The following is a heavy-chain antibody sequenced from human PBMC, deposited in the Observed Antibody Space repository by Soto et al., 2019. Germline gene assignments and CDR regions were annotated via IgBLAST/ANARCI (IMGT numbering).Heavy chain of an antibody. V-gene: IGHV1-46*01. CDR2: INPSGGST. CDR3: ARDIVVVPAAHYYYGMDV. J-gene: IGHJ6*02. Sequence: QVQLVQSGAEVKKPGASVKVSCKASGYTFTSYYMHWVRQAPGQGLEWMGIINPSGGSTSYAQKFQGRVTMTRDTSTSTVYMELSSLRSEDTAVYYCARDIVVVPAAHYYYGMDVWGQGTTVTVSS. CDR1: GYTFTSYY. D-gene: IGHD2-2*01.